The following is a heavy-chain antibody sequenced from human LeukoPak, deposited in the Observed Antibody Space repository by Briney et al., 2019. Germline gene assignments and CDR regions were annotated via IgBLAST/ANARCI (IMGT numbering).Heavy chain of an antibody. D-gene: IGHD2-15*01. CDR2: IFPGDSET. J-gene: IGHJ6*02. V-gene: IGHV5-51*01. CDR1: GYSFITYW. Sequence: GESLKIPCKASGYSFITYWIGWVRQKPGKGLEWMGIIFPGDSETRYSPSFQAQVTISADKSINSVYLEWSSLEPSDSAIYYCARRGSTTSNVDVWGQGTTVTVAS. CDR3: ARRGSTTSNVDV.